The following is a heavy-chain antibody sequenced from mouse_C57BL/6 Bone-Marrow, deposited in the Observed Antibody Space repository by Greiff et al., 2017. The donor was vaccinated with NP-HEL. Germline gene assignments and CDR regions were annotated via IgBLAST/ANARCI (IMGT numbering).Heavy chain of an antibody. V-gene: IGHV1-72*01. CDR2: IDPNSGGT. D-gene: IGHD1-1*01. CDR3: AIMYLNYYGSSYVLYFDV. Sequence: QVQPQQPGAELVKPGASVKLSCKASGYTFTSYWMHWVKQRPGRGLEWIGRIDPNSGGTKYNEKFKSKATLTVDKPSSTAYMQLSSLTSEDSAVYYCAIMYLNYYGSSYVLYFDVWGTGTTVTVSS. J-gene: IGHJ1*03. CDR1: GYTFTSYW.